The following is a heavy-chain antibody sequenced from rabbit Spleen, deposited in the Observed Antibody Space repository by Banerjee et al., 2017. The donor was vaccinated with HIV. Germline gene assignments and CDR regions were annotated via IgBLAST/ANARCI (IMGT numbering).Heavy chain of an antibody. J-gene: IGHJ4*01. CDR3: AKDNGAAYTGNL. Sequence: QEQLEESAGGLVQPGGSLKLSCKASGFTLSSYYMNWVRQAPGKGLEWIGCINVSSASIWYASWVNGRFIISKTSSTTVDLKMTTLTAADTATYFCAKDNGAAYTGNLWGPGTLVTVS. CDR1: GFTLSSYYM. D-gene: IGHD6-1*01. CDR2: INVSSASI. V-gene: IGHV1S42*01.